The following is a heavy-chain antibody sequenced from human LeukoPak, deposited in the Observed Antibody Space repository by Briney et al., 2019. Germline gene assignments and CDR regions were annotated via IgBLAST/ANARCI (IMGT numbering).Heavy chain of an antibody. J-gene: IGHJ4*02. V-gene: IGHV3-30-3*01. D-gene: IGHD1-26*01. CDR3: ARDAQSGAFSDFDY. Sequence: GGSLRLSCEASGFTFGNYAIHWVRQVPGEGLEWVAIITHNGGTQYYADSVKGRFTISRDNSQSMVFLQMNSLRPEDTAVYYCARDAQSGAFSDFDYWGQGTLVTVSS. CDR2: ITHNGGTQ. CDR1: GFTFGNYA.